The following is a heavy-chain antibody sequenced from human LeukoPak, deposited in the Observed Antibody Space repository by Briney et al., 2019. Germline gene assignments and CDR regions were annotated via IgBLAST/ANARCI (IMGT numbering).Heavy chain of an antibody. J-gene: IGHJ4*02. V-gene: IGHV1-18*01. CDR2: ISAYNGNT. CDR3: ARGLAVAVPYYFDY. CDR1: GYTFTSYG. D-gene: IGHD6-19*01. Sequence: ASVKVSCKASGYTFTSYGISWVRQAPGQGHEWMGWISAYNGNTNYAQKLQGRVTMTTDTSTSTAYMELRSLRSDDTAVYYCARGLAVAVPYYFDYWGQGTLVTVSS.